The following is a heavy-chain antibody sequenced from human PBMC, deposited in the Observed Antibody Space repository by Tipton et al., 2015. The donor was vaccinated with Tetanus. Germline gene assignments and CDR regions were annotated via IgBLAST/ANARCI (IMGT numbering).Heavy chain of an antibody. V-gene: IGHV4-30-4*01. Sequence: TLSLTCTVSVGSISSGDYYWSWVRQSPGEGLEWIGHIYKSGNTYYRPSLKSRVAISIDASKNQFSLKLNSMTAADTAVYYCARTGWFGHMPAFDSWGQGTLVTVSS. J-gene: IGHJ4*02. CDR1: VGSISSGDYY. D-gene: IGHD3-10*01. CDR3: ARTGWFGHMPAFDS. CDR2: IYKSGNT.